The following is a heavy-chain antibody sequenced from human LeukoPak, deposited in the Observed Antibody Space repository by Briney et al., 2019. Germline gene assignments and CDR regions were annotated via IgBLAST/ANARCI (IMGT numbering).Heavy chain of an antibody. V-gene: IGHV4-30-4*08. J-gene: IGHJ3*02. D-gene: IGHD1-1*01. Sequence: SETLSLXCTVSGGSISSGDYYWSWIRQPPGKGLEWIGYIYYSGSTYYNPSLKSRVTISVDTSKNQFSLKLSSVTAADTAVYYCARNAHMDAFDIWGQGTMVTVSS. CDR1: GGSISSGDYY. CDR3: ARNAHMDAFDI. CDR2: IYYSGST.